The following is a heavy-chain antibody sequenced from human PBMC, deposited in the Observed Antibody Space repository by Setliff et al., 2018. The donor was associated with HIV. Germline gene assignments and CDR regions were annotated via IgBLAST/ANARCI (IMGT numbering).Heavy chain of an antibody. CDR1: GYTLTTYG. D-gene: IGHD2-8*02. CDR3: ARVGSYWSTFDY. CDR2: INTETGNP. J-gene: IGHJ4*02. V-gene: IGHV7-4-1*02. Sequence: ASVKVSCKASGYTLTTYGISWVRQAPGQGPEWMGWINTETGNPMYAQGFRGRLVFSLDTSVNTAYLQINSLKAEDTAMYYCARVGSYWSTFDYWGQGALVT.